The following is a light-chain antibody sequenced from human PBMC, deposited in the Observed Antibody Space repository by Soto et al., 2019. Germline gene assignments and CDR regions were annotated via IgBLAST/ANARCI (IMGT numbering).Light chain of an antibody. CDR1: QVIRTW. J-gene: IGKJ1*01. CDR2: GAS. CDR3: QQANSFPWT. V-gene: IGKV1-12*01. Sequence: DIQMTQSPSSVSASVGDRVTISCRASQVIRTWLAWYQQKPGKAPKLLIYGASTLQSGVPSRFSGSGFGTDFTHTISSLQPEDFATYYCQQANSFPWTFGQGTRVEIK.